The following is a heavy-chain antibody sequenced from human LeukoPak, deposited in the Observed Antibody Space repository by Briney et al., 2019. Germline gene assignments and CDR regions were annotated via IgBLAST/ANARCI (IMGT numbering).Heavy chain of an antibody. J-gene: IGHJ4*02. CDR2: IYYSGST. CDR3: ARHKDAAMVTTFDF. CDR1: GGSISSYY. V-gene: IGHV4-59*08. Sequence: SETLFLTCTVSGGSISSYYWSWIRQPPGKGLEWIGYIYYSGSTNYNPSLKSRVTISVDPSKNQFSLKLSSVTAADTAVYSCARHKDAAMVTTFDFWGQGTLVTVSS. D-gene: IGHD5-18*01.